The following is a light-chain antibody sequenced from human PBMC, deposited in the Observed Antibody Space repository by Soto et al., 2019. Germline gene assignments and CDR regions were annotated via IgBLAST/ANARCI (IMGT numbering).Light chain of an antibody. V-gene: IGKV1-39*01. J-gene: IGKJ1*01. Sequence: DIQMTQSPSSLSASVGDRVTITCRASQSISTYLNWYRQKPGRAPNLLIYAASSLQSGVPSRFSGSGSGTDFTLTIASLPPEEFETYYCQQTYNTPRTFGQGTKVEI. CDR2: AAS. CDR3: QQTYNTPRT. CDR1: QSISTY.